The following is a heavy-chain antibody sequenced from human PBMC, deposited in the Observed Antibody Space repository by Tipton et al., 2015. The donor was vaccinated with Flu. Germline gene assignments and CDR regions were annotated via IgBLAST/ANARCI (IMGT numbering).Heavy chain of an antibody. V-gene: IGHV1-2*02. CDR1: GYTFTGYY. Sequence: QLVQSGAEVKKPGASVKVSCKASGYTFTGYYMHWERQAPGQGLEWMGWINPNSGGTNYAQKFQGRVTMTRDTSISTAYMELSRLTSYHPAVYYCARDVPGYGCVYFGYWGQGTLVTVSS. J-gene: IGHJ4*02. CDR3: ARDVPGYGCVYFGY. D-gene: IGHD3-9*01. CDR2: INPNSGGT.